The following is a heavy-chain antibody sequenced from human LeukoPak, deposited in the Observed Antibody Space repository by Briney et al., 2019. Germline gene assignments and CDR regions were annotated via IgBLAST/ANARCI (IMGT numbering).Heavy chain of an antibody. CDR1: GFTSSSYG. V-gene: IGHV3-33*06. CDR2: IWYDGSNK. J-gene: IGHJ4*02. CDR3: AKGPRQQLVTRFDN. Sequence: QPGGSLRLSCTASGFTSSSYGMHWVRQAPGKGLEWVAVIWYDGSNKFYADSVKGRFTISRDNSKNTLYLQMSSLRADDTALYYCAKGPRQQLVTRFDNWGQGTLVTVSS. D-gene: IGHD6-13*01.